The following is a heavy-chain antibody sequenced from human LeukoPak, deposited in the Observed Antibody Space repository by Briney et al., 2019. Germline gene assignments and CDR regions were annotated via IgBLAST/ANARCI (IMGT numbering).Heavy chain of an antibody. J-gene: IGHJ6*03. Sequence: QPGRSLRLSCAASAFTFSSYGMHWVRQASGKGLEWVGRIRSKANSYATAYAASVKGRFTISRDDSKNTAYLQMNSLKTEDTAVYYCTIAARPSYYYMDVWGKGTTVTVSS. CDR2: IRSKANSYAT. CDR1: AFTFSSYG. V-gene: IGHV3-73*01. D-gene: IGHD6-6*01. CDR3: TIAARPSYYYMDV.